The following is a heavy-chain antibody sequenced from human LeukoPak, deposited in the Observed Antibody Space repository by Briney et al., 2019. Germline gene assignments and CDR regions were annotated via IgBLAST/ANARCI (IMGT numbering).Heavy chain of an antibody. J-gene: IGHJ4*02. V-gene: IGHV3-11*04. CDR3: ARERSGSCYFDY. D-gene: IGHD1-26*01. Sequence: GRSLRLSCAASGFTFSDYYMSWIRQAPGKGLEWVSYISSSGSTICYADSVKGRFTISRDNAKNSLYLQMNSLRAEDTAVYYCARERSGSCYFDYWGQGTLVTVSS. CDR1: GFTFSDYY. CDR2: ISSSGSTI.